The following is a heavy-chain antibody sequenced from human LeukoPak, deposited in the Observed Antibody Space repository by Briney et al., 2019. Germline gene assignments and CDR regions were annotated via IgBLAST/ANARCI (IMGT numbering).Heavy chain of an antibody. CDR3: ASGAGIVLMVYPGPPPLYGMDV. V-gene: IGHV4-34*01. D-gene: IGHD2-8*01. CDR1: GGSFSGYY. Sequence: SETLSLTCAVYGGSFSGYYWSWIRQPPGKGLEWIGEINHSGSTNYNPSLKSRVTISVDTSKNQFSLKLSSVTAADTAVYYCASGAGIVLMVYPGPPPLYGMDVWGQGTTVTVSS. J-gene: IGHJ6*02. CDR2: INHSGST.